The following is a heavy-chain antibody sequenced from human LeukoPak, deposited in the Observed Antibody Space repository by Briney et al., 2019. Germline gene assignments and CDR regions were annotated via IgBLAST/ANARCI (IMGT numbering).Heavy chain of an antibody. V-gene: IGHV4-39*01. CDR3: SRHSSCWCERFDY. Sequence: PSETLSLSCHFSGDSISISNDCWGWVRQPPGKGRGWLGIIYYSGSTYSNPPLKGRFTISVDTSKNQFSLKLSTVTAADTAVYYCSRHSSCWCERFDYWGQGTLVTVSS. CDR1: GDSISISNDC. CDR2: IYYSGST. J-gene: IGHJ4*02. D-gene: IGHD6-19*01.